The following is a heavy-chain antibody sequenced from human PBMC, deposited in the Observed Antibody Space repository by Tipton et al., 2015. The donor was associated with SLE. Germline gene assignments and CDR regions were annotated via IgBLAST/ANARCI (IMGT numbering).Heavy chain of an antibody. CDR2: IRYDGSNK. Sequence: SLRLSCAASGFLFSSFGVHWVRQAPGKGLEWVAFIRYDGSNKYYADSVKGRFTISRDNSKKTLYLQMNSLRAEDTAIYYCAKDLWGYGDFYFDYWGQGTLVTVSS. CDR1: GFLFSSFG. CDR3: AKDLWGYGDFYFDY. D-gene: IGHD4-17*01. V-gene: IGHV3-30*02. J-gene: IGHJ4*02.